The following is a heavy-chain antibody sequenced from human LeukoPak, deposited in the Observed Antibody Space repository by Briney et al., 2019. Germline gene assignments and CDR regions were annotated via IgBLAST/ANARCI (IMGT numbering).Heavy chain of an antibody. D-gene: IGHD2/OR15-2a*01. Sequence: WGSLRLSCAASGFTFSRYWMHWLRQAPGKGLVWVSRPSTDGSTRTYADSVKGRFTISRDNGKNTLYLQMNSLIAEDTAVYYCASYLTSIPSGMDVWGQGTAVTVS. V-gene: IGHV3-74*01. J-gene: IGHJ6*02. CDR2: PSTDGSTR. CDR1: GFTFSRYW. CDR3: ASYLTSIPSGMDV.